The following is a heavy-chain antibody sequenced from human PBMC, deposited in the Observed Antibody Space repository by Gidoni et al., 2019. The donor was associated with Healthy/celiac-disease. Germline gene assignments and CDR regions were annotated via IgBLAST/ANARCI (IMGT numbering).Heavy chain of an antibody. CDR1: GFPFSSSA. D-gene: IGHD3-10*01. J-gene: IGHJ4*02. CDR2: ISGSGGST. CDR3: AKGNNYGSGSYYREFDY. Sequence: EVQLLESGGDLVQPGGSLRLSCAASGFPFSSSAMSWVRQAPGKGLEWVSAISGSGGSTYYADSVKGRFTISRDNSKSTLYLQMNSLRAEDTAVYYCAKGNNYGSGSYYREFDYWGQGTLVTVSS. V-gene: IGHV3-23*01.